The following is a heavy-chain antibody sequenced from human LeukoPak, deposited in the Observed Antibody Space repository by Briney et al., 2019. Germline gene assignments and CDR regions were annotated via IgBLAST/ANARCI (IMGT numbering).Heavy chain of an antibody. CDR3: ATGPAGGPTPPTY. Sequence: ASVTVSCTASGYTFTGYYMHWVRQAPGQGLEWMGWINPNSGGTNYAQKFQGWVTMTRDTSISTAYMELSSLRSEDTAVYYCATGPAGGPTPPTYWGQGTLVTVSS. D-gene: IGHD4-23*01. CDR2: INPNSGGT. CDR1: GYTFTGYY. J-gene: IGHJ4*02. V-gene: IGHV1-2*04.